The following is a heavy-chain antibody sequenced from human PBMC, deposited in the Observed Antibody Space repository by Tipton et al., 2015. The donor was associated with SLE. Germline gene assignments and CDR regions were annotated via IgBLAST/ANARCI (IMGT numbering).Heavy chain of an antibody. D-gene: IGHD2-21*01. J-gene: IGHJ4*02. V-gene: IGHV4-34*01. Sequence: TLSLTCAVYGESFSAYYWTWIRQPPGKGLEWIGEINHSRSTNYNPSLKSRATISVDTSRNQFSLSLTSVSAADTAVYYCARGKISWAIFVVKNYFDSWGQGTLVTVSS. CDR2: INHSRST. CDR1: GESFSAYY. CDR3: ARGKISWAIFVVKNYFDS.